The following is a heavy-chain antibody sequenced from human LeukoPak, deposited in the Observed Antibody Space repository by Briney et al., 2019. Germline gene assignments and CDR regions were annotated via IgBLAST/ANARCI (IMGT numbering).Heavy chain of an antibody. CDR2: IRNDGTNK. Sequence: GGSLRLSCATAGFTFSTYAMHWVRQAPGKGLEWVASIRNDGTNKNHVDSVKGRFTISRDNSKNTLFLQMDSLRPEDTAIYYCAKSWSGYYHYYMDVWGKGTTVSVSS. J-gene: IGHJ6*03. CDR1: GFTFSTYA. V-gene: IGHV3-30*02. CDR3: AKSWSGYYHYYMDV. D-gene: IGHD3-3*01.